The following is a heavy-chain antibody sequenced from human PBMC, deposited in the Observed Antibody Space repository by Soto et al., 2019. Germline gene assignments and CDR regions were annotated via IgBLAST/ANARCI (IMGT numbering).Heavy chain of an antibody. J-gene: IGHJ4*02. CDR1: GYSFTSYW. Sequence: PGESLKISCKGSGYSFTSYWIGWVRQMPGKGLEWMGIIYPGDSDTRYSPSFQGQVTISADKSISTAYLQWSSLKASDTAMYYCARHKGPYYDILTGYIDYWGQGTLVTVSS. CDR2: IYPGDSDT. V-gene: IGHV5-51*01. CDR3: ARHKGPYYDILTGYIDY. D-gene: IGHD3-9*01.